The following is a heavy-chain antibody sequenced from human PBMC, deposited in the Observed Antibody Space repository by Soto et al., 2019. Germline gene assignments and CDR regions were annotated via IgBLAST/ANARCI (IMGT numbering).Heavy chain of an antibody. Sequence: EVQLVESGGVVLQPGGSLRLSCAASGFTFDDYTMHWVRQARGKGLEWVSLISWDGGSTYYADSVKGRVTISRDNSKNSLYLQMNSLRTEDTALYYCAKDSGSVTSPGSYYYYYYGMDVWGQGTTVTVSS. CDR1: GFTFDDYT. D-gene: IGHD3-10*01. J-gene: IGHJ6*02. CDR2: ISWDGGST. CDR3: AKDSGSVTSPGSYYYYYYGMDV. V-gene: IGHV3-43*01.